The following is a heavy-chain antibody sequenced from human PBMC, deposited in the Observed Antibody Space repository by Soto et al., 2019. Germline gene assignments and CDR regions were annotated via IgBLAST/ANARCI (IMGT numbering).Heavy chain of an antibody. D-gene: IGHD4-17*01. CDR2: IFYAGDT. Sequence: TLSLTCTVSGESIATGAFYWSWIRLQSGKGPEWIGSIFYAGDTYYNPSLKSRVEISLDGSQNQFSLNLRSVTAADTAVYYCAREGDYRTWFEPWGPGTLVTVSS. V-gene: IGHV4-31*03. CDR3: AREGDYRTWFEP. CDR1: GESIATGAFY. J-gene: IGHJ5*02.